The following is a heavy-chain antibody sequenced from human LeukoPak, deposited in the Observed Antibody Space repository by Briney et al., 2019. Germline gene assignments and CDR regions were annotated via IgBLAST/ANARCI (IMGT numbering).Heavy chain of an antibody. V-gene: IGHV1-69*13. CDR1: GGTFSSYA. CDR2: IITIFGTA. D-gene: IGHD6-6*01. Sequence: SVKVSCKASGGTFSSYAISWVRPAPGQGLEWVGGIITIFGTANYAQKFQGRVTITADESTSTAYMELSSLRSEDTAVYYCARGGLRSSSSYWFDPWGQGTLVTVSP. J-gene: IGHJ5*02. CDR3: ARGGLRSSSSYWFDP.